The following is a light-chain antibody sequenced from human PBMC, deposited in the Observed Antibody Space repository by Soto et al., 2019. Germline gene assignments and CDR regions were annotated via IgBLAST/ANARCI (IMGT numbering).Light chain of an antibody. V-gene: IGKV3-15*01. J-gene: IGKJ1*01. CDR3: QQYNKWPLWT. CDR1: QSISSN. CDR2: GAS. Sequence: EVVMTQSPATLSVSPGEGATLSCRASQSISSNLAWYQQKLGQAPRLLIYGASTRATDIPARFSGSGSGTEFTLTISSLQSEDFAVYYCQQYNKWPLWTFGQGTKVEIK.